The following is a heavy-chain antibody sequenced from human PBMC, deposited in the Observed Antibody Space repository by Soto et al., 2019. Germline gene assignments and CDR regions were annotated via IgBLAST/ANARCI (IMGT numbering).Heavy chain of an antibody. D-gene: IGHD6-6*01. V-gene: IGHV4-59*08. Sequence: PSETLSLTCTVSGGSISSYYWSWIRQPPGKGLEWIGYIYYSGSTNYNPSLKSRVTISVDTSKNQFSLKLSSVTAADTAVYYCARTQGGIAAQSYYYYYMDVWGKGTTVTVSS. J-gene: IGHJ6*03. CDR3: ARTQGGIAAQSYYYYYMDV. CDR2: IYYSGST. CDR1: GGSISSYY.